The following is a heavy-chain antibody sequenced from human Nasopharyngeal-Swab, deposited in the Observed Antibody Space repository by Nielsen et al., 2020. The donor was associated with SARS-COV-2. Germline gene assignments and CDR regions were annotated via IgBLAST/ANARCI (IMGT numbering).Heavy chain of an antibody. J-gene: IGHJ6*02. CDR1: GFTFSSYA. CDR2: ISYDGSNK. V-gene: IGHV3-30-3*01. CDR3: TTAPRYGSIFGVVINYYGMDV. D-gene: IGHD3-3*02. Sequence: GESLKISCAASGFTFSSYAMHWVRQAPGKGLEWVAVISYDGSNKYYADSVKGRFTISRDDSKNTLYLQMNSLKTEDTAVYYCTTAPRYGSIFGVVINYYGMDVWGQGTTVTVSS.